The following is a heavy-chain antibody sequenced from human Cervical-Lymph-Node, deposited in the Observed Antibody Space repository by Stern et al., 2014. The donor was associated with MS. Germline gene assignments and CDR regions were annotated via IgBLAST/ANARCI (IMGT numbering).Heavy chain of an antibody. CDR1: GYTFTTYP. V-gene: IGHV7-4-1*02. Sequence: VQLVESGSELMKPGASVKLSCKASGYTFTTYPLNLVRQAHAQGLEWMRWINTNTGNPTYAHAYTGRFVFSLDSSVSTAFLQISSLKVDDTAVYYCVLSKQVLGFDYWGQGTLVSVSS. D-gene: IGHD4/OR15-4a*01. CDR3: VLSKQVLGFDY. CDR2: INTNTGNP. J-gene: IGHJ4*02.